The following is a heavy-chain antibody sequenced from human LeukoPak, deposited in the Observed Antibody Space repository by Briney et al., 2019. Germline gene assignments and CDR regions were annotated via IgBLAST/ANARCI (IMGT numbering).Heavy chain of an antibody. J-gene: IGHJ6*03. D-gene: IGHD6-6*01. CDR3: AREGYSSSAYRIYYYYYYMDV. V-gene: IGHV3-23*01. Sequence: GGSLRLSCAASGFTFSDYYMSWIRQAPGKGLEWVSSISGSGSGGSTYYADSVKGRFTISRDNSKNTLYLQMNSLRAEDTAVYYCAREGYSSSAYRIYYYYYYMDVWGKGTTVPVSS. CDR1: GFTFSDYY. CDR2: ISGSGSGGST.